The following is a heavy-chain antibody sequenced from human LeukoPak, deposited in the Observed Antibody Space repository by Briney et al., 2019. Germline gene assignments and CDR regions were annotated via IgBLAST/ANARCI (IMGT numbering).Heavy chain of an antibody. V-gene: IGHV1-2*06. CDR2: INPNSGGT. D-gene: IGHD3-22*01. J-gene: IGHJ6*02. Sequence: GASVKVSFTASGYTLTGYYMHWVRQAPGQGLEWMGRINPNSGGTNYAQKFQGRVTMTRDTSISTAYMELSRLRSDDTAVYYCARVDYYDSSGYSGMDVWGQGTAVTVSS. CDR3: ARVDYYDSSGYSGMDV. CDR1: GYTLTGYY.